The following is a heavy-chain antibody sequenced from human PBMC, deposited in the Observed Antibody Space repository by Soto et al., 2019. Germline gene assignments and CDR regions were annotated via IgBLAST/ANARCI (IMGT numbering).Heavy chain of an antibody. Sequence: GGSLRLSCAASGSNFDNYWMAWVRQAPGKGLEWVANIKQDGSDKNYVDSVKGRFTISRDNAKNSLYLQMNSLRAEDSAVYSCARDTTGILDYWGQGTLVTVSS. CDR3: ARDTTGILDY. V-gene: IGHV3-7*01. CDR2: IKQDGSDK. CDR1: GSNFDNYW. D-gene: IGHD1-1*01. J-gene: IGHJ4*02.